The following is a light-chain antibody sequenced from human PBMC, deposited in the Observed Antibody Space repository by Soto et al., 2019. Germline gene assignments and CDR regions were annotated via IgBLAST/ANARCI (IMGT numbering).Light chain of an antibody. Sequence: DIQMTQSPSTLSASVGDRVTITCRASESISSWLAWYQQKPGKAPKFLIYDASSLESGVPSRFSGSGSGTEFTLTISSLQPDDFATYYCQQYNSYPWTFGQGTKVDI. CDR3: QQYNSYPWT. CDR2: DAS. V-gene: IGKV1-5*01. J-gene: IGKJ1*01. CDR1: ESISSW.